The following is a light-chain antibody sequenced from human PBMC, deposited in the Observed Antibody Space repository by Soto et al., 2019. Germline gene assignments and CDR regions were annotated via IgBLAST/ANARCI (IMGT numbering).Light chain of an antibody. CDR1: NIGSKN. V-gene: IGLV3-9*01. CDR3: QVWDSSTEVV. J-gene: IGLJ2*01. Sequence: SYELTQAFSVSVALGKTARITCGGNNIGSKNVQWYQQKPGQAPVLVIYRDSIRPSGIPERFSGSNSGKTATLTISRAQAGDEGDYYCQVWDSSTEVVFGGGTKLTVL. CDR2: RDS.